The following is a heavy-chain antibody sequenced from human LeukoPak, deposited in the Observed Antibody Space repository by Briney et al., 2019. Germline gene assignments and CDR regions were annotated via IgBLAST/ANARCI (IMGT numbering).Heavy chain of an antibody. CDR2: ISSSSSYI. V-gene: IGHV3-21*01. CDR3: TTPDILTGYYTYFDY. J-gene: IGHJ4*02. D-gene: IGHD3-9*01. Sequence: GGSLRLSCAASGFTFSSYSMNWVRQAPGKGLEWVSSISSSSSYIYYADSVKGRFTISRDNAKNSLYLQMNSLRAEDTAVYYCTTPDILTGYYTYFDYWGQGTLVTVSS. CDR1: GFTFSSYS.